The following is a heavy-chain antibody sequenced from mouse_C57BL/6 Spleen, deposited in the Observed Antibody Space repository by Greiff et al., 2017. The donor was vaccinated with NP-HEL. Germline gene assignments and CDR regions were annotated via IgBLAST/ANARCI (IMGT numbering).Heavy chain of an antibody. CDR1: GFSLTSYG. Sequence: QVQLKESGPGLVAPSQSLSITCTVSGFSLTSYGVHWVRQPPGKGLEWLVVIWSDGSTTYNSALKSRLSISKDNSKSQVFLKMNSLQTDDTAMYYCARQRDSSGYVEFAYWGQGTLVTVSA. V-gene: IGHV2-6-1*01. D-gene: IGHD3-2*02. CDR3: ARQRDSSGYVEFAY. J-gene: IGHJ3*01. CDR2: IWSDGST.